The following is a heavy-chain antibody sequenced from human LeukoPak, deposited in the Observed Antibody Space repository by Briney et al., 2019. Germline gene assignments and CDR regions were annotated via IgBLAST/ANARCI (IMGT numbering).Heavy chain of an antibody. CDR2: IIPILGIA. CDR1: GGTFSCYA. V-gene: IGHV1-69*04. CDR3: AREGVAVADIVYAFDI. D-gene: IGHD6-19*01. J-gene: IGHJ3*02. Sequence: ASVKVSCKASGGTFSCYAISWVRQAPGQGLECMGRIIPILGIANYAQKFQGRVTITADKSTSTAYMELSSLRSEDTAVYYCAREGVAVADIVYAFDIWGQGTVVTVSS.